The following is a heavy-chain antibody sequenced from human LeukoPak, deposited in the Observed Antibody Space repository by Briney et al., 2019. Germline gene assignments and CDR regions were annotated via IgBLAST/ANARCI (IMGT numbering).Heavy chain of an antibody. Sequence: PSQTLSLTCSVSGGSISRGPDFCRSIPQSPGQGLVWIGYIWPSGSTNYNPSLSGRVAISLDKSRNHFTLMVTAVTAADTAFYYCARKGSEHLPTYFDHWGRGILVTVSS. CDR2: IWPSGST. J-gene: IGHJ4*02. D-gene: IGHD2-21*01. CDR1: GGSISRGPDF. V-gene: IGHV4-30-2*06. CDR3: ARKGSEHLPTYFDH.